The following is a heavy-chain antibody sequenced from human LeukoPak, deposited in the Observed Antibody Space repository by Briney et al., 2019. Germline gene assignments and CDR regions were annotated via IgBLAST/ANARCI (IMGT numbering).Heavy chain of an antibody. CDR3: AGAPYDFWSGSDMDV. CDR1: GYTFTSYD. J-gene: IGHJ6*03. Sequence: ASVKVSCKASGYTFTSYDINWVRRATGQGLEWMGWMNPNSGNTGYAQKFQGRVTMTRNTSISTAYMELSSLRSEDTAVYYCAGAPYDFWSGSDMDVWGKGTTVTVSS. V-gene: IGHV1-8*01. D-gene: IGHD3-3*01. CDR2: MNPNSGNT.